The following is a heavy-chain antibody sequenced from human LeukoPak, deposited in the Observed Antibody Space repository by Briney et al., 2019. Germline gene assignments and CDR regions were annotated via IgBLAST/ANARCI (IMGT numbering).Heavy chain of an antibody. D-gene: IGHD2-21*02. Sequence: GGSLRLSCSASGFTFSSYAMSWVRQAPGKGLEWVSAISGSGGSTYYADSVKGRFTISRDNSKNTLYLQMNSLRAEDTAVYYCAKQGGGDSDGDAFDIWGQGTMVTVSS. J-gene: IGHJ3*02. CDR1: GFTFSSYA. CDR3: AKQGGGDSDGDAFDI. V-gene: IGHV3-23*01. CDR2: ISGSGGST.